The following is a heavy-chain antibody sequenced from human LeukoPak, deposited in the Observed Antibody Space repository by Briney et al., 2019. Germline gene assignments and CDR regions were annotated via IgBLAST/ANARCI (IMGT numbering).Heavy chain of an antibody. CDR3: AREGLRGGGYYFDY. V-gene: IGHV3-9*01. CDR2: ISWNSGSI. Sequence: QPGGSLRLSCAASGFTFDDYAMHWVRQAPGKGLEWVSGISWNSGSIGYADSVKGRFTISRDNSKNTLYLQMNSLRAEDTAVYYCAREGLRGGGYYFDYWGQGTLVTVSS. CDR1: GFTFDDYA. J-gene: IGHJ4*02. D-gene: IGHD3-10*01.